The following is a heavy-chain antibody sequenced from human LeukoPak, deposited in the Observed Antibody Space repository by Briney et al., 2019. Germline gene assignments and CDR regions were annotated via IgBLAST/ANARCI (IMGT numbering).Heavy chain of an antibody. CDR2: IYYSGST. V-gene: IGHV4-31*03. CDR3: ARGAMVRGVISYYYYGMDV. Sequence: SGTLSLTCTVSGGSISRGGYYWSWIRQHPGKGLEWIGYIYYSGSTYYNPSLNSRVTISVDTSKNQFSLKLSSVTGADTAVYYCARGAMVRGVISYYYYGMDVWGQGTTVTVSS. D-gene: IGHD3-10*01. CDR1: GGSISRGGYY. J-gene: IGHJ6*02.